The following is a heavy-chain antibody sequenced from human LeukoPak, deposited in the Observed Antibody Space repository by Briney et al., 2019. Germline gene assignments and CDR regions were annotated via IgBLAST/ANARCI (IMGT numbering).Heavy chain of an antibody. CDR1: GFTFSSYW. J-gene: IGHJ2*01. D-gene: IGHD6-13*01. Sequence: GGSLRLSCAASGFTFSSYWMSGVRQAPGKGLEWVANIKQDGSEKYYVDSVKGRFTISRDNAKNSLYLQMNSLRAEDTAVYYCASKGYSSSWYLTRDWYFDLWGRGTLVTVSS. CDR2: IKQDGSEK. CDR3: ASKGYSSSWYLTRDWYFDL. V-gene: IGHV3-7*01.